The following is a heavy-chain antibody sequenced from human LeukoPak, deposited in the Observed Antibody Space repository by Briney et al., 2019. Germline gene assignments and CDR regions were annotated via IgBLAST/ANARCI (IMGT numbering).Heavy chain of an antibody. CDR2: ISGRGGST. V-gene: IGHV3-23*01. CDR3: AKSRGSYFSEFDY. J-gene: IGHJ4*02. CDR1: GVTFSSYG. D-gene: IGHD1-26*01. Sequence: GGTLRLSCAASGVTFSSYGMSWVRQAPGKGLEWVSAISGRGGSTYYADSVKGRFTISRDNSKNTLYLQMNSLRAEDTAVYYCAKSRGSYFSEFDYWGQGTLVTVPS.